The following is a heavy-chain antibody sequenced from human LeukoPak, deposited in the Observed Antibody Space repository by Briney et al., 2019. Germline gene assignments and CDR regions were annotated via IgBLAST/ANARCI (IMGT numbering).Heavy chain of an antibody. CDR3: ARVVWQQLPREYFDY. Sequence: SVKVSCKASGGSFSSYAISWVRQAPGQGLEWMGGIIPIFGTANYAQKFQGRVTITADESTSTAYMELSSLRSEDTAVYYCARVVWQQLPREYFDYWGQGTLVTVSS. D-gene: IGHD6-13*01. J-gene: IGHJ4*02. CDR1: GGSFSSYA. CDR2: IIPIFGTA. V-gene: IGHV1-69*13.